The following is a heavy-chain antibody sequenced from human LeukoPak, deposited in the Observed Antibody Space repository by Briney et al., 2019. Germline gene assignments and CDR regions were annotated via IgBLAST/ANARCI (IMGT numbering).Heavy chain of an antibody. D-gene: IGHD4-11*01. Sequence: GGSLRLSCAASGFTFSSHVMSWVRRAPGKGLEWVSAISGSGGGTYYADSVKGRFTISRDNSKNTLYLQMNSLRAEDTAVYYCTRGNYGNYVPRLMDVWGQGTTVTVSS. CDR3: TRGNYGNYVPRLMDV. J-gene: IGHJ6*02. CDR2: ISGSGGGT. CDR1: GFTFSSHV. V-gene: IGHV3-23*01.